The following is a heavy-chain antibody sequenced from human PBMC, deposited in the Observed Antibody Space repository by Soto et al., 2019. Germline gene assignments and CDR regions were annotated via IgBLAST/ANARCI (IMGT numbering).Heavy chain of an antibody. CDR3: TKSRSAMIYYFDF. CDR1: GFTFSNYA. Sequence: PGGSLRLSCAASGFTFSNYAMNWVRQAPGKGLEWVSGISATGVKTYSADSVKGRFTMSRDNSKDTVYLEMNSLRAEDMAVYYCTKSRSAMIYYFDFWGLGALVTVSS. V-gene: IGHV3-23*01. D-gene: IGHD3-22*01. CDR2: ISATGVKT. J-gene: IGHJ4*02.